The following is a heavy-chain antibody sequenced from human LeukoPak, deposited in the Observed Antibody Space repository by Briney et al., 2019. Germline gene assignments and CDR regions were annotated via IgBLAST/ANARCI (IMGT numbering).Heavy chain of an antibody. Sequence: PGGSLRLSCAASGFTFSDYYMNWIRQAPGKGLEWVSYISSSGSTIYYADSVKGRFTISRDNAKNSLYLQMNSLRAEDTALYYCASSRYDSSGYYGIIGYWGQGTLVTVSS. J-gene: IGHJ4*02. CDR3: ASSRYDSSGYYGIIGY. CDR1: GFTFSDYY. V-gene: IGHV3-11*04. CDR2: ISSSGSTI. D-gene: IGHD3-22*01.